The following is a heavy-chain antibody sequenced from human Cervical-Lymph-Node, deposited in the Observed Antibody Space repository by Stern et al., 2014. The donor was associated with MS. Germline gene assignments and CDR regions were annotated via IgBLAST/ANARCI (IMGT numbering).Heavy chain of an antibody. CDR1: GGSISSSSYY. Sequence: QLVESGPGLVKPSETLSLTCIVSGGSISSSSYYWGWIRQPPGKGLEWIGNIYYSGSTYYNPSLKSRVTISVDTSKNQFSLKLSSVTAADTAVFYCARHDYSNYYYALDVWGQGTTVTVSS. D-gene: IGHD4-11*01. V-gene: IGHV4-39*01. CDR2: IYYSGST. CDR3: ARHDYSNYYYALDV. J-gene: IGHJ6*02.